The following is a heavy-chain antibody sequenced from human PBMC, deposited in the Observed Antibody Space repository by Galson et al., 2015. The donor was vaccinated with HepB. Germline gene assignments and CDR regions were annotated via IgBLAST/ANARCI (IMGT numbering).Heavy chain of an antibody. CDR2: IRYDGSNK. D-gene: IGHD3-10*01. CDR3: AKVHVMVRGVITPLYGMDV. CDR1: GFTFSSYG. Sequence: SLRLSCAASGFTFSSYGMHWVRQAPGKGLEWVAFIRYDGSNKYYADSVKGRFTISRDNSKNTLYLQMNSLRAEDTAVYYCAKVHVMVRGVITPLYGMDVWGQGTTVTVSS. V-gene: IGHV3-30*02. J-gene: IGHJ6*02.